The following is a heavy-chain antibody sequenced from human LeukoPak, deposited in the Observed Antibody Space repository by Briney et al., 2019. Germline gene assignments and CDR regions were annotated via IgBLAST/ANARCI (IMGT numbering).Heavy chain of an antibody. CDR3: ARAVVVVPAAIYYDSSGYLFDY. CDR1: GYTFTGYY. V-gene: IGHV1-2*02. J-gene: IGHJ4*02. D-gene: IGHD2-2*02. Sequence: AASVKVSCKASGYTFTGYYMHWVRQAPGQGLEWMGWINPNSGGTNYAQKFQGRVTMTRDTPISTAYMELSRLRSDDTAVYYCARAVVVVPAAIYYDSSGYLFDYWGQGTLVTVSS. CDR2: INPNSGGT.